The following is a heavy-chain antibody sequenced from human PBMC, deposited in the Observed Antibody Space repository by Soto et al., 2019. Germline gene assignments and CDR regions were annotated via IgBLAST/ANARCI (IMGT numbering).Heavy chain of an antibody. CDR2: IYYSGST. CDR1: GGSISSGDYY. D-gene: IGHD3-22*01. V-gene: IGHV4-30-4*01. Sequence: SETLSLTCTVSGGSISSGDYYWSWIRQPPGKGLEWIGYIYYSGSTYYNPSLKSRVTISVDTSKNQFSLKLSSVTAADTAVYYCARAHTFTMIVAQPFDPWGQGNLVTVSS. CDR3: ARAHTFTMIVAQPFDP. J-gene: IGHJ5*02.